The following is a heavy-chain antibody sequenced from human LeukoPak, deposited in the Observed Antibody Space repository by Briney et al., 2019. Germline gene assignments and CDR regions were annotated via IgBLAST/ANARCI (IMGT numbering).Heavy chain of an antibody. CDR1: GGSVTSNNW. D-gene: IGHD5-12*01. CDR2: TYHSGTT. J-gene: IGHJ6*03. Sequence: SETLSLTCAVSGGSVTSNNWWNWLRQPPGKGLEWIGETYHSGTTNYNPSLKNRVTISVDKSKNQFSLKLNSVTAADTAVYYCVRLAPYYYYYMDVWGKGTTVTVSS. V-gene: IGHV4-4*02. CDR3: VRLAPYYYYYMDV.